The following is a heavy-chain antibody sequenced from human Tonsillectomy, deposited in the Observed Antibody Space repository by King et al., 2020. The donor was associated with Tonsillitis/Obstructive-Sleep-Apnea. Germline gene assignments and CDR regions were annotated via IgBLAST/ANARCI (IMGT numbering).Heavy chain of an antibody. J-gene: IGHJ4*02. Sequence: VQLVESGGGLVQPGGSLRLSCAASGFTLSSYNMNWVRQAPGKGLEWVSSISYSGVYINYADSVKGRYTISRDNAKNSLHLQMNSLSVEDTAVYYCARDQTANLGFDLWGQGTLVTVSS. D-gene: IGHD2-21*02. V-gene: IGHV3-21*01. CDR3: ARDQTANLGFDL. CDR2: ISYSGVYI. CDR1: GFTLSSYN.